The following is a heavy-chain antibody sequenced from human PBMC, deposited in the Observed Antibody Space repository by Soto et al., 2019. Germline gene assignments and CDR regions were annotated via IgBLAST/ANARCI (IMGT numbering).Heavy chain of an antibody. CDR3: AGSRTTGTTRSSDSKDY. CDR2: IDPSDSYT. D-gene: IGHD1-1*01. V-gene: IGHV5-10-1*01. CDR1: GCVLISYC. J-gene: IGHJ4*02. Sequence: GSGCVLISYCVSWVRQHSGKGLEWMGRIDPSDSYTNYSPSFQGHVTISADKSISTAYLQWSSLKASDTAMYYCAGSRTTGTTRSSDSKDYWGQGTLVTVSS.